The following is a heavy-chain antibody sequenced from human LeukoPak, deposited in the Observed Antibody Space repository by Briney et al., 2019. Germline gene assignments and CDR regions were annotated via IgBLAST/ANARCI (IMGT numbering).Heavy chain of an antibody. CDR1: GYTFTSYG. V-gene: IGHV1-18*01. CDR3: ARDTPNYDYVWGSYRFEEAAFDI. D-gene: IGHD3-16*02. J-gene: IGHJ3*02. CDR2: ISAYNVNT. Sequence: GASVKVSCKASGYTFTSYGISWVRQAPGQGLEWMGWISAYNVNTNYAQKLQGRVTMTTDTSTSTAYMELRTLRSDDAAVYYCARDTPNYDYVWGSYRFEEAAFDIWGQGTMVTVSS.